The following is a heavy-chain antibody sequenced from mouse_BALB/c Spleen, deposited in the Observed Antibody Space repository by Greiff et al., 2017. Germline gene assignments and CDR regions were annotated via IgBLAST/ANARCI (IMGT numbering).Heavy chain of an antibody. CDR1: GFTFSSYA. CDR3: AREGDGDAMDY. Sequence: EVQRVESGGGLVKPGGSLKLSCAASGFTFSSYAMSWVRQTPEKRLEWVASISSGGSTYYPDSVKGRFTISRDNARNILYLQMSSLRSEDTAMYYCAREGDGDAMDYWGQGTSVTVSS. J-gene: IGHJ4*01. CDR2: ISSGGST. D-gene: IGHD2-3*01. V-gene: IGHV5-6-5*01.